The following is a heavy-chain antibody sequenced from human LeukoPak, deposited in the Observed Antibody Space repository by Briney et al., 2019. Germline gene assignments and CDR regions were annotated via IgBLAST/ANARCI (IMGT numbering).Heavy chain of an antibody. CDR2: IYSGGST. D-gene: IGHD2-8*02. V-gene: IGHV3-53*01. CDR3: ARAPGTGHDGLDI. Sequence: PGGSLRLSCAASEFTFSSNAMSWVRQAPGKGLEWVSVIYSGGSTYYADSVKGRFTISRGNSKNTLYLQMNSLRAEDTAVYYCARAPGTGHDGLDIWGQGTTVTVSS. J-gene: IGHJ3*02. CDR1: EFTFSSNA.